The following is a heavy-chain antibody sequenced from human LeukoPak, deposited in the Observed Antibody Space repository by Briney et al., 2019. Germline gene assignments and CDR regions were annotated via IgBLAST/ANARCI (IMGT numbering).Heavy chain of an antibody. V-gene: IGHV1-24*01. Sequence: ASVKVSCKVSGYTLTELSMHWVRQAPGKGLEWMGGFDPEDGETIYAQKFQGRVTMTEDTSTDTAYIELSSLRSEDTAVYYCATRWYKLYYFDYWGQGTLVTVSS. D-gene: IGHD4-23*01. J-gene: IGHJ4*02. CDR1: GYTLTELS. CDR2: FDPEDGET. CDR3: ATRWYKLYYFDY.